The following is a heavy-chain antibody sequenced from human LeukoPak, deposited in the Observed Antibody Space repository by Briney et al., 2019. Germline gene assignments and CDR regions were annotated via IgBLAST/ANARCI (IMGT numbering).Heavy chain of an antibody. V-gene: IGHV4-31*03. D-gene: IGHD3-9*01. CDR2: IYYSGST. CDR1: GGSISSGGYY. J-gene: IGHJ6*02. Sequence: SQTLSLTCTVSGGSISSGGYYWNWIRQHPGKGLEWIGYIYYSGSTYYNPSLKSRVTISVDTSKNQFSLKLSSVTAADTAVYYCARDPSYYDILTGYYNDYYYGMDVWGQGTTVTVSS. CDR3: ARDPSYYDILTGYYNDYYYGMDV.